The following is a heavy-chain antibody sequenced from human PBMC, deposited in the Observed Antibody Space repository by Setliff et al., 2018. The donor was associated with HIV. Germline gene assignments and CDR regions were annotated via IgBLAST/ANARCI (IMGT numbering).Heavy chain of an antibody. CDR3: ASIWFGESKPLDS. J-gene: IGHJ4*02. CDR1: GYSISSDYY. D-gene: IGHD3-10*01. V-gene: IGHV4-38-2*02. CDR2: TYHSVNT. Sequence: SETLSLTCTVSGYSISSDYYWGRIRQSPGKGLEWIGNTYHSVNTYYNPSLKSRVTISADATKNQFSLKLTSVTAADTAVYYCASIWFGESKPLDSWGQGMLVTVSS.